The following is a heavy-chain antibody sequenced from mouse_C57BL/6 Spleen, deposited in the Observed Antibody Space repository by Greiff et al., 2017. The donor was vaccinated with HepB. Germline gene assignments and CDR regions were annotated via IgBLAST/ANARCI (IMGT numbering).Heavy chain of an antibody. CDR1: GFSLTSYG. Sequence: QVQLKESGPGLVQPSQSLSITCTVSGFSLTSYGVHWVRQPPGKGLEWLGVIWSGGSTDYNAAFISRLSISKDNSKSQVFFKMNSLQADDTAIYYCAKRGYGSYYYAMDYWGQGTSGTVSS. CDR2: IWSGGST. D-gene: IGHD1-1*01. J-gene: IGHJ4*01. V-gene: IGHV2-4*01. CDR3: AKRGYGSYYYAMDY.